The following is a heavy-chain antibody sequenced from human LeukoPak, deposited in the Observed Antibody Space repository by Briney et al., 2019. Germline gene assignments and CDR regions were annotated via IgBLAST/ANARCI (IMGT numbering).Heavy chain of an antibody. Sequence: GGPLRLSCAASGLTFSSYAMSWVRQAPGKGLEWVSTISGNGATTYYADSVKGRFTISRDNSKSTLYMQMNSLRAEDTAVYYCAKRGVATIPDYWGQGTLVTVSS. CDR2: ISGNGATT. V-gene: IGHV3-23*01. D-gene: IGHD5-12*01. CDR3: AKRGVATIPDY. CDR1: GLTFSSYA. J-gene: IGHJ4*02.